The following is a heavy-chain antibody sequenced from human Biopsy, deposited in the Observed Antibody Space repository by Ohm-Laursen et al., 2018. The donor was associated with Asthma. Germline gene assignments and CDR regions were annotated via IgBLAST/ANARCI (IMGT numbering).Heavy chain of an antibody. J-gene: IGHJ4*02. V-gene: IGHV3-30*18. Sequence: SLRLSCAASGFMFRSFGMHWVRQAPGKGLEWVAVISYDGNHKFYEDSVKGRFTISRDNSKNTLYLQMNSLGTEDTAVYYCAKRRGYSGHDNDYWGQGTPVIVSS. D-gene: IGHD5-12*01. CDR1: GFMFRSFG. CDR3: AKRRGYSGHDNDY. CDR2: ISYDGNHK.